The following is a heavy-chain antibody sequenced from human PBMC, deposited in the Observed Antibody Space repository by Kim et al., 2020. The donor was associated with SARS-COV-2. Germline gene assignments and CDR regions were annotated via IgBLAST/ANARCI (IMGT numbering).Heavy chain of an antibody. Sequence: SETLSLTCPASGASFTSYYWSWIRQPPGKGLEWIAYTDYTGATGYNPSPKSRVTISVNTSKNQFSLKLSSVTAADTAVYYCTTGSNRQRGDGDFYHWGQG. CDR3: TTGSNRQRGDGDFYH. D-gene: IGHD3-16*01. CDR2: TDYTGAT. CDR1: GASFTSYY. J-gene: IGHJ1*01. V-gene: IGHV4-59*13.